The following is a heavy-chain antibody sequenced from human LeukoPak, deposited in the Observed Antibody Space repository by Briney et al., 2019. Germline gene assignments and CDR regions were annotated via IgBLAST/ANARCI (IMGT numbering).Heavy chain of an antibody. Sequence: ASVKVSCKVSGYTPTELSMHWVRQAPGKGLEWMGGFDPEDGETIYAQKFQGRVTMTEDTSTDTAYMELSSLRSEDTAVYYCATAPPQPDSSGFFALNWGQGTLVTVSS. V-gene: IGHV1-24*01. CDR1: GYTPTELS. CDR3: ATAPPQPDSSGFFALN. D-gene: IGHD3-22*01. J-gene: IGHJ4*02. CDR2: FDPEDGET.